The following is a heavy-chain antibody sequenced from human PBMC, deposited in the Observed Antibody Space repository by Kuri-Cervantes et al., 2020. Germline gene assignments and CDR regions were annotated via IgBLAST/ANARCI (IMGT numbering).Heavy chain of an antibody. Sequence: LSLTCAASGFTFSSYGMHWVRQAPGKGLEWVAVIWYDGSNKYYADSVKGRFTISRDNSKNTLYLQMNSLRAEDTAVYYCARDASPIVATPLTYYYYGMDVWGQGTTVTVSS. V-gene: IGHV3-33*01. CDR2: IWYDGSNK. J-gene: IGHJ6*02. CDR3: ARDASPIVATPLTYYYYGMDV. CDR1: GFTFSSYG. D-gene: IGHD5-12*01.